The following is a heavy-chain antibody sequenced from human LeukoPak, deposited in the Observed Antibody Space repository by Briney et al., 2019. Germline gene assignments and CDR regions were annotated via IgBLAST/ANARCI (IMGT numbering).Heavy chain of an antibody. CDR2: ISGDGSMT. D-gene: IGHD6-6*01. CDR3: ARYSSSSGGASHYLDY. Sequence: GGSLRLSCAVSGFTFRSYWMHWVRQAPGKGLGWVSRISGDGSMTNYADSVKGRFTISRDNAKNTVYLQMNSLRAEDTAVDYCARYSSSSGGASHYLDYWGQGTLVTVSS. CDR1: GFTFRSYW. J-gene: IGHJ4*02. V-gene: IGHV3-74*01.